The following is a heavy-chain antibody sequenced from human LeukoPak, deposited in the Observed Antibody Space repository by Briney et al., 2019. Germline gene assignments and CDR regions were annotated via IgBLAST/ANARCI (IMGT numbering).Heavy chain of an antibody. D-gene: IGHD5-18*01. CDR2: ISAYNGNT. CDR3: AIGGYSYGRDNYYYYYMDV. V-gene: IGHV1-18*01. Sequence: ASVKVSCKASGYTFTSYGISWVRQAPGQGLEWMGWISAYNGNTNYAQKLQGRVTMTTDTSTSTAYMELRRLRSEDAAVYYCAIGGYSYGRDNYYYYYMDVWGKGTTVTISS. J-gene: IGHJ6*03. CDR1: GYTFTSYG.